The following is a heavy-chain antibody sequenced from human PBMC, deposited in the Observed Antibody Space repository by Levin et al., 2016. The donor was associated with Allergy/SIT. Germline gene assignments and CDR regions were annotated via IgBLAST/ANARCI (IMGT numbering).Heavy chain of an antibody. J-gene: IGHJ4*02. D-gene: IGHD2-15*01. CDR3: ARTMVVAATPRREDTHFDY. CDR2: IYYSGST. V-gene: IGHV4-39*01. Sequence: WIRQPPGKGLEWIGSIYYSGSTYYNPSLKSRVTISVDTSKNQFSLKLSSVTAADTAVYYCARTMVVAATPRREDTHFDYWGQGTLVTVSS.